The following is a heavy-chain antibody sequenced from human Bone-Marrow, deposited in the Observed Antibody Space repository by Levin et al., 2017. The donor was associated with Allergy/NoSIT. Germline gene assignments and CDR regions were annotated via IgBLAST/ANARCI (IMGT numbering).Heavy chain of an antibody. CDR3: ASAMGVYGSKSEASIPPADY. CDR1: RFTFSIYS. CDR2: ISSDGSKK. Sequence: GESLKISCAASRFTFSIYSMHWVRQAPDKGLEWVAVISSDGSKKYYADSVKGRFSISRDNSKNTLFLQMNNLRAEDTALYYCASAMGVYGSKSEASIPPADYWGQGTLVTVSS. J-gene: IGHJ4*02. D-gene: IGHD5/OR15-5a*01. V-gene: IGHV3-30*04.